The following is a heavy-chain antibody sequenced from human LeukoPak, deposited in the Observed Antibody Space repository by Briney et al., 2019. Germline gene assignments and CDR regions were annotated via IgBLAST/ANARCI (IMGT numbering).Heavy chain of an antibody. V-gene: IGHV4-34*01. Sequence: SEILSLTCAVYGGSFSGYYWSWIRQPPGKGLEWIGEINHSGSTNYNPSLKSRVTISVDTSKNQFSLKLSSVTAADTAVYYCARGHRQLVYWGQGTLVTVSS. D-gene: IGHD6-13*01. CDR2: INHSGST. CDR3: ARGHRQLVY. J-gene: IGHJ4*02. CDR1: GGSFSGYY.